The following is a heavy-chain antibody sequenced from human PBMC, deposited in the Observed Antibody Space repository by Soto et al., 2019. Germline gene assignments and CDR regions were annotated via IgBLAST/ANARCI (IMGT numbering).Heavy chain of an antibody. CDR1: GGSISSGGYY. J-gene: IGHJ6*03. Sequence: SETLSLTCTVSGGSISSGGYYWSWIRQHPGKGLEWIGYIYYSGSTYYNPSLKSRVTISVDTSKNQFSLKLSSVTAADTAVYYCARASGYDYAPTYYYMDVWGKGTTVTVSS. D-gene: IGHD5-12*01. V-gene: IGHV4-31*03. CDR3: ARASGYDYAPTYYYMDV. CDR2: IYYSGST.